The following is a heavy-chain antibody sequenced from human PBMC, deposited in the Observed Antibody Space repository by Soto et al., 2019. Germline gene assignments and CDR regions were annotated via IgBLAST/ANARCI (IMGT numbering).Heavy chain of an antibody. J-gene: IGHJ5*02. V-gene: IGHV3-11*01. CDR3: ARDRDSSSSGECSWFDP. D-gene: IGHD6-6*01. CDR2: ISSSGSTI. CDR1: GFTCSDYS. Sequence: GSLRLAGAASGFTCSDYSMSWIRQAPGKGLEWVSYISSSGSTIYYADSVKGRFTISRDNAKNSLYLQMNSLRAEDTAVYYCARDRDSSSSGECSWFDPWGQGTLVTVSS.